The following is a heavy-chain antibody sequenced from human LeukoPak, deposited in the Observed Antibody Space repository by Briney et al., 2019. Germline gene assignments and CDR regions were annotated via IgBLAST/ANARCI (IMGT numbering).Heavy chain of an antibody. D-gene: IGHD5-18*01. V-gene: IGHV1-69*10. CDR2: IIPILGIA. CDR3: ARDPGYNYYYYGMDV. J-gene: IGHJ6*02. CDR1: GGTFSSYA. Sequence: SVKVSCKASGGTFSSYAISWVRQAPGQGLEWMGGIIPILGIANYAQKFQGRVTITADKSTSTAYMELSSLRSEDTAVYYCARDPGYNYYYYGMDVWGQGTTVTVSS.